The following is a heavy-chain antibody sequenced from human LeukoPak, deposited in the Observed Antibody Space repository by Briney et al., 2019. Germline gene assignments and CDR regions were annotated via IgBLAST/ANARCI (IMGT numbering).Heavy chain of an antibody. CDR3: ARRVGRGYFDY. Sequence: GESLKISCKGSGYSFTSYWIGWVRQMPGKGLEWMGIIYPADSDTRYSPSFRGQVTISADKSITTAYLHWSSLNASDTAMYYCARRVGRGYFDYWGQGTLVTVSS. J-gene: IGHJ4*02. CDR1: GYSFTSYW. CDR2: IYPADSDT. D-gene: IGHD2-15*01. V-gene: IGHV5-51*01.